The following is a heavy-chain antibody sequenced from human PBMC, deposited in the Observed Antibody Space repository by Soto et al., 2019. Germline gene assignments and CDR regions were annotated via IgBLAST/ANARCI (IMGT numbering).Heavy chain of an antibody. CDR1: GGSFSGYY. CDR2: INHSGGT. CDR3: ARGRRRYIAAAGSDRSWFYP. Sequence: SETLSLTCAVYGGSFSGYYWSWIRQPPGKGLEWIGEINHSGGTNYNPSLKSRVTISVDTSKNQFSLKLSSVTAADTAVYYCARGRRRYIAAAGSDRSWFYPWGQGTLVTVS. D-gene: IGHD6-13*01. J-gene: IGHJ5*02. V-gene: IGHV4-34*01.